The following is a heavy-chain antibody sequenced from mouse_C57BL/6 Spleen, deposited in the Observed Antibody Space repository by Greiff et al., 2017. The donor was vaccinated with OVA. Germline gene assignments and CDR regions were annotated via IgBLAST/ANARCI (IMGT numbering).Heavy chain of an antibody. V-gene: IGHV1-66*01. D-gene: IGHD1-3*01. Sequence: VQLQQSGPELVKPGASVKISCKASGYSFTSYYIHWVKQRPGQGLEWIGWIYPGSGNTHYNEKFKGKATLTADTSSSTAYMQLSSLTSEDSAVYYCASGNIHDFDYWGQGTTLTVSS. J-gene: IGHJ2*01. CDR3: ASGNIHDFDY. CDR1: GYSFTSYY. CDR2: IYPGSGNT.